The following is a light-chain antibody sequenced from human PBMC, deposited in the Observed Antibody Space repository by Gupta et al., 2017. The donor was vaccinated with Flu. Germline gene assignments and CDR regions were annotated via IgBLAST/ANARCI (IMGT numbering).Light chain of an antibody. CDR3: QQYNNWPPWT. CDR1: QSVNGN. J-gene: IGKJ1*01. Sequence: IIMTQSPVTLSVSSGERATLSCRASQSVNGNLTWYQQKPGQAPRLLIYDASTLATGIPARFSGSGSGTEFALTISSLQSEDFAVYYCQQYNNWPPWTFGQGTKVEIK. V-gene: IGKV3-15*01. CDR2: DAS.